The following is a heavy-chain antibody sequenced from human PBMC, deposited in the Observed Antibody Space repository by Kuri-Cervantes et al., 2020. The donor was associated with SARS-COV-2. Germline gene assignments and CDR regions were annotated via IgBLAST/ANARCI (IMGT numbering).Heavy chain of an antibody. J-gene: IGHJ4*02. D-gene: IGHD6-13*01. V-gene: IGHV4-61*05. CDR3: ASYSSSSYFDY. CDR2: IYYSGST. Sequence: SETLSLTCTVSGGSISSSSYYWSWIRQPPGKGLEWIGYIYYSGSTNYNPSLKSRVTISVDTSKNQFSLKLSSVTAADTAVYYCASYSSSSYFDYWGQGTLVTVSS. CDR1: GGSISSSSYY.